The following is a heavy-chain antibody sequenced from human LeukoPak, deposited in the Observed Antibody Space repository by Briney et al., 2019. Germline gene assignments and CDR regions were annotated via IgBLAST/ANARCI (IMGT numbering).Heavy chain of an antibody. Sequence: QTGGSLRLSCAASGFTFSSYGMHWVRQAPGKGLEWVAVISYDGSNKYYADSVKGRFTISRDNSKNTLYLQMNSLRAEDTAVYYCAKSYETYYDILTGYTGAFDIWGQGTMVTVSS. CDR1: GFTFSSYG. J-gene: IGHJ3*02. D-gene: IGHD3-9*01. V-gene: IGHV3-30*18. CDR2: ISYDGSNK. CDR3: AKSYETYYDILTGYTGAFDI.